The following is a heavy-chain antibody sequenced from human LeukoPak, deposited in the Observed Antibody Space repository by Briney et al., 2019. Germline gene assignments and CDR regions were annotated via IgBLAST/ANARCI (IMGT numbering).Heavy chain of an antibody. CDR2: TYYRSKWYN. Sequence: SQTLSLTCAISGDSVSSNSAAWNWIRQSPSRGLEWLGRTYYRSKWYNDYAVSVKSRITINPDTSKNQFSLQLNSVTPEDTAVYYCARVLHIVVVPAAIGAFDIWGQGTMVTVSS. V-gene: IGHV6-1*01. CDR3: ARVLHIVVVPAAIGAFDI. J-gene: IGHJ3*02. D-gene: IGHD2-2*02. CDR1: GDSVSSNSAA.